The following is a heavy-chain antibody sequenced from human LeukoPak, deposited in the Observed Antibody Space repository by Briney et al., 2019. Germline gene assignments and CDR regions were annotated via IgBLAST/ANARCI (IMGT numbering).Heavy chain of an antibody. CDR3: AKGYSYGRPHAFDI. V-gene: IGHV3-23*01. Sequence: PSGGSLRLSRAASGFTFSSYAMSWVRQAPGKGLEWVSAISGSGGSTYYADSVKGRFTISRDNSKNTLYLQMNSLRAEDTAVYYCAKGYSYGRPHAFDIWGQGTMVTVSS. J-gene: IGHJ3*02. CDR2: ISGSGGST. D-gene: IGHD5-18*01. CDR1: GFTFSSYA.